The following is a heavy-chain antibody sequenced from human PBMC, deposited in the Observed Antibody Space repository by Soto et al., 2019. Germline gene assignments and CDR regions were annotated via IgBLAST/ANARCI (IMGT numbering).Heavy chain of an antibody. J-gene: IGHJ4*02. CDR1: GDSISTTNW. D-gene: IGHD1-1*01. Sequence: QAQLQESGPGLVNPSETLSLTCAVSGDSISTTNWWSWVRQPPGKGLEWIGEIYHSGSINYNPSLKNRLTISVDKSKNQFSLNLRSVTAADTAVYYCVGRPYRNNWYFNDWGQGTLVTVSS. CDR3: VGRPYRNNWYFND. CDR2: IYHSGSI. V-gene: IGHV4-4*02.